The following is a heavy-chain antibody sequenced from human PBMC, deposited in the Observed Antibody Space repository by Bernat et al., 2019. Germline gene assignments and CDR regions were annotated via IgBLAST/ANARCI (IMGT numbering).Heavy chain of an antibody. CDR3: AKDGGGDYDYGMDV. V-gene: IGHV3-30*18. CDR1: GFTFSSYG. J-gene: IGHJ6*02. D-gene: IGHD3-3*01. Sequence: QVQLVESGGGVVQPGGSLRLSCAASGFTFSSYGMHWVRQAPGKGLEWVAVISYDGSNKYYADSVKGRFTISRDNSKNTLYLQMNSLRAEDAAVYYWAKDGGGDYDYGMDVWGQGTTVTVSS. CDR2: ISYDGSNK.